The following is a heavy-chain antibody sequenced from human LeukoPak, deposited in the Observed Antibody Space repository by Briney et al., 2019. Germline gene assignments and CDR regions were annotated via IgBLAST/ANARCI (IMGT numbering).Heavy chain of an antibody. Sequence: SETLSLTCTVSGGSISSSSYYWGWIRQPPGQGLESFGSNYYSGITYYNPSLKSRVTISVDTSKNQFSLKLSSVTAEDTAVYYFARLEYSSSSFDYWGQGTLVTVSS. D-gene: IGHD6-6*01. CDR2: NYYSGIT. CDR3: ARLEYSSSSFDY. J-gene: IGHJ4*02. V-gene: IGHV4-39*01. CDR1: GGSISSSSYY.